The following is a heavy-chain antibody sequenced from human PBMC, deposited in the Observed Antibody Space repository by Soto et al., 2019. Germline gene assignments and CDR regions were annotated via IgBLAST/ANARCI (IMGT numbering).Heavy chain of an antibody. D-gene: IGHD3-22*01. V-gene: IGHV5-51*01. CDR1: GYSFTSYW. J-gene: IGHJ4*02. CDR2: IYPGDSDT. CDR3: ARSLTYYYDSSGYYDY. Sequence: GESLKISCKGSGYSFTSYWIGWVRQMPGKGLEWMGIIYPGDSDTRYSPSFQGQVTISADKSISTAYLQWSSLKASDTAMYYCARSLTYYYDSSGYYDYWGQGTLVTVSS.